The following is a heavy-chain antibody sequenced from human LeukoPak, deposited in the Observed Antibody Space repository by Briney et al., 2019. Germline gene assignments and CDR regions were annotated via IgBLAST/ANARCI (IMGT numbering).Heavy chain of an antibody. Sequence: SETLSLTCAVYGWSISGYYWSWVRQPPGKGLEWVGEIHYTGGTSYNPFLKSRATISIHTSKKQVSLTLSYVTAAYTAVYYCAIGNILSGYGFDFWGQGALVTVSS. J-gene: IGHJ4*02. CDR3: AIGNILSGYGFDF. V-gene: IGHV4-34*01. D-gene: IGHD3-9*01. CDR1: GWSISGYY. CDR2: IHYTGGT.